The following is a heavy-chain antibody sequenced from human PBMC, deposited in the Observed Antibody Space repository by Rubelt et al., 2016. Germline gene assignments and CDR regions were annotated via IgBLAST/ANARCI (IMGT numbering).Heavy chain of an antibody. J-gene: IGHJ4*02. CDR1: GFTFSNYA. CDR2: ISGSGGST. D-gene: IGHD3-3*01. Sequence: EVQLLESGGGLVQPGGSLRLSCAASGFTFSNYAMSWVRQAPGKGLEWVSTISGSGGSTSSADSVKGRFTISRDSSKNMLYLQRNSLRDEDTAVYYCAKDSKFWSDYDYWGQGTLVTVSS. CDR3: AKDSKFWSDYDY. V-gene: IGHV3-23*01.